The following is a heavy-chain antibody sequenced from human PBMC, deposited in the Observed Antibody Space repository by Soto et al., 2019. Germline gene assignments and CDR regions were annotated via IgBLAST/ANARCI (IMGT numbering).Heavy chain of an antibody. CDR1: GFNFANYA. CDR2: IRGETNGGTA. V-gene: IGHV3-49*04. CDR3: TRCYYESSGYYVY. D-gene: IGHD3-22*01. Sequence: GGSLRLSCTGSGFNFANYALTWVNQAPGKGLEWVGFIRGETNGGTADYAASLKGRITISRDDSKSIAYLEINSLQTEDTAVYYCTRCYYESSGYYVYWGQGTLVTVSS. J-gene: IGHJ4*02.